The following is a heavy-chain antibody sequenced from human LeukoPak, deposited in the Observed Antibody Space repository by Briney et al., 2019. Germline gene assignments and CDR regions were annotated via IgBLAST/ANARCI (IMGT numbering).Heavy chain of an antibody. J-gene: IGHJ4*02. V-gene: IGHV1-46*01. CDR3: ARGPHCSGGSCYLPDY. CDR1: GGTFSSYA. Sequence: ASVKVSCKASGGTFSSYAISWVRQAPGQGLEWMGIINPSGDSTNYAQKFQGRVTMTRDMSTSTVYMELSSLRSEDTAVYYCARGPHCSGGSCYLPDYWGQGTLVTVSS. D-gene: IGHD2-15*01. CDR2: INPSGDST.